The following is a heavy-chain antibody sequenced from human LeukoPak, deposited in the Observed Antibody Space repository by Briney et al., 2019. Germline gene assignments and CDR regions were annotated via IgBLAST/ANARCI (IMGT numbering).Heavy chain of an antibody. J-gene: IGHJ4*02. D-gene: IGHD2-15*01. CDR2: IKSRTDGGTT. CDR1: GFTVSNAW. V-gene: IGHV3-15*01. Sequence: PGGSLRLSCAASGFTVSNAWMSWVRQAPGKGLEWVGRIKSRTDGGTTDYAAPVKGRFTISRDDSKNTLYLQMNSLKTEDTAVYYCTTDVVVVAATPFDYWGQGTLVTVSS. CDR3: TTDVVVVAATPFDY.